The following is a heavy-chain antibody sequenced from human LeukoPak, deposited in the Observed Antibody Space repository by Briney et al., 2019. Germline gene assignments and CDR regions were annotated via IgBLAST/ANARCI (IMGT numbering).Heavy chain of an antibody. CDR2: IIVGSGAT. J-gene: IGHJ4*02. D-gene: IGHD3-16*01. V-gene: IGHV1-58*01. Sequence: SVRVSCKASGFTYTNFAAETVRQARGRRLDWIGWIIVGSGATKCAQDFQERVTITRDLSTSTLYMELRSLTSEDTAVYYCAADLSNPRMGASYLDSWGQGTLVTVSS. CDR1: GFTYTNFA. CDR3: AADLSNPRMGASYLDS.